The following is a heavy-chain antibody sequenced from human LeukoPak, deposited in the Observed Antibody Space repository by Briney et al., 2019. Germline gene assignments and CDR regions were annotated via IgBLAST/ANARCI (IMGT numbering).Heavy chain of an antibody. CDR2: IYYRGST. V-gene: IGHV4-39*01. Sequence: PSETLSLTCTVSGGSMNTSIYYWGWIRQPPGKGLEWIGSIYYRGSTYYNPSLKSRVTISVDTSKKQFSLKLSSVTAANTAVYYFARHEYHLDLWRQGPLVTVFS. CDR3: ARHEYHLDL. CDR1: GGSMNTSIYY. J-gene: IGHJ4*02. D-gene: IGHD2-2*01.